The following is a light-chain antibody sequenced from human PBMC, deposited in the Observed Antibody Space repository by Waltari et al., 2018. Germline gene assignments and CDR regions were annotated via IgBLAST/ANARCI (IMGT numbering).Light chain of an antibody. CDR1: SGSVSTSNY. CDR2: STN. V-gene: IGLV8-61*01. CDR3: TLYMGSGISV. Sequence: TVVTQEPSLSVSPGGTVTLTCGLRSGSVSTSNYPSWYQQTPGQAPRMLIYSTNTRPSGVPDRFSGSILGNKAVLTITGAQADDESDFYCTLYMGSGISVFGGGTRLTVL. J-gene: IGLJ2*01.